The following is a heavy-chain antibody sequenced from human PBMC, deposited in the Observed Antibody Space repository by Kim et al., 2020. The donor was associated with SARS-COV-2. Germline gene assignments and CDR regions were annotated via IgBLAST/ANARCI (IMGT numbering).Heavy chain of an antibody. CDR1: GFTFSSYS. V-gene: IGHV3-48*02. CDR2: ISSSSSTI. D-gene: IGHD2-21*02. Sequence: GGSLRLSCAASGFTFSSYSMNWVRQAPGKGLEWVSYISSSSSTIYYADSVKGRFTISRDNAKNSLYLQMNSLRDEDTAVYYCARDADSIVVVTEGGCDYWGHGTVFTVSS. CDR3: ARDADSIVVVTEGGCDY. J-gene: IGHJ4*01.